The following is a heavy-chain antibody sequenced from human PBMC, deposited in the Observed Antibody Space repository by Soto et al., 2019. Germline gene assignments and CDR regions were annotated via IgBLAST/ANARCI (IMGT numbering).Heavy chain of an antibody. D-gene: IGHD4-17*01. CDR2: IYYSGTT. J-gene: IGHJ4*02. Sequence: QVQLQESGPGLVKPSQTLSLICTVSGGSINIGGYYWSWIRQHPGKGLEWIGSIYYSGTTHNNPSLKSRIAMSVDTSKSQFSLKVNSVIAADTAVYYCARALAYGDYSDGFDSWGQGTLVTVSS. CDR1: GGSINIGGYY. V-gene: IGHV4-31*03. CDR3: ARALAYGDYSDGFDS.